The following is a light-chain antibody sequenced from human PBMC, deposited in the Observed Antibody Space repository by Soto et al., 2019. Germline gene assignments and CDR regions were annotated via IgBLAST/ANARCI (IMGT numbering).Light chain of an antibody. CDR2: CAA. CDR1: KSLVYYANNKNY. V-gene: IGKV4-1*01. CDR3: QQDVATLWT. Sequence: DLVMTQSPDSLAVSLGERATINCKSSKSLVYYANNKNYLAWYQKKPGQPHNLIIYCAAVRDSAVNDRFSGSGSCTDCILTISNLKAEDVAVYCFQQDVATLWTFGQGTKVEVK. J-gene: IGKJ1*01.